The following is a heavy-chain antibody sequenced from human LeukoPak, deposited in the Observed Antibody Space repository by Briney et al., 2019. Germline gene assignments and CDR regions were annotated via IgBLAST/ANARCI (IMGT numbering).Heavy chain of an antibody. Sequence: PGGSLRLSCAASGFTFGDYAMSWFRQAPGKGLEWVGLIRSKAYGGTTEYAASVKGRFTISRDDSKSIAYLQMNSLKTEDTAMYYCTRDYVINYFDYWGQGTLVTVSS. V-gene: IGHV3-49*03. CDR3: TRDYVINYFDY. CDR2: IRSKAYGGTT. J-gene: IGHJ4*02. D-gene: IGHD2-21*01. CDR1: GFTFGDYA.